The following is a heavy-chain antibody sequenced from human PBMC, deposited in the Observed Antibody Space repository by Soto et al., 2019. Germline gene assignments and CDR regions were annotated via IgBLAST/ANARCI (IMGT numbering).Heavy chain of an antibody. V-gene: IGHV4-31*03. CDR2: IYYNGST. J-gene: IGHJ4*02. CDR3: ARTPDH. CDR1: GGSLRSGGYY. Sequence: QVQLQESGPGLVKPLQNQSLTCTVPGGSLRSGGYYWNWIRQHPGKGLEWIGYIYYNGSTYFNPSLKSRVTISVDTSKNHFSLKLSSVTASDTAVYYCARTPDHWGQGTLVTVSS. D-gene: IGHD2-15*01.